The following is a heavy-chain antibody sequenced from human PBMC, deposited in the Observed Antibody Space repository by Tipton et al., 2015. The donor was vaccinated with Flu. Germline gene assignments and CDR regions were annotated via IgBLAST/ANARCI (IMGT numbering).Heavy chain of an antibody. CDR3: AKSGFPGQF. V-gene: IGHV3-7*03. CDR2: IGRDGSEK. J-gene: IGHJ4*02. Sequence: SLRLSCIGSGFTFSSHWMMWVRQAPGKGLEWVAGIGRDGSEKYYVDSVRGRVTISRDNAKNSVYLLMTGLTPEDTAVYYCAKSGFPGQFWGQGTLVTVSS. D-gene: IGHD6-25*01. CDR1: GFTFSSHW.